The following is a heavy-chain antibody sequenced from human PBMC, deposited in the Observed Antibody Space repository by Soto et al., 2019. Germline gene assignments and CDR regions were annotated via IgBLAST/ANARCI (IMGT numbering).Heavy chain of an antibody. V-gene: IGHV1-2*02. J-gene: IGHJ6*02. CDR1: GYTFTGYY. Sequence: GASVKVSCKASGYTFTGYYIHCVRQAPGQGLEWMGWIHPNLGGTDHAQKFQGRVTLTRDTSVNTAYMELSNLTSDDTAIYYCALCRNSFWTGSPMDDYGMDVWGQGTTVTVSS. CDR3: ALCRNSFWTGSPMDDYGMDV. D-gene: IGHD3-3*01. CDR2: IHPNLGGT.